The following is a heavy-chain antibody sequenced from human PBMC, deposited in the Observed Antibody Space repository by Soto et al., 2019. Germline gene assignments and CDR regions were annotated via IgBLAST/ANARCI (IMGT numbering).Heavy chain of an antibody. Sequence: EVQLVESGGGLVQPGGSLRLSCAASGFTFSSYWMSWVRQAPGKGLEWVANIKQDGSEKYYVDSVKGRFTISRDNATNSLYLQMNSLRAEDTAVYYCARIAAAGIYYYYYGMDVWGQGTTVTVSS. J-gene: IGHJ6*02. D-gene: IGHD6-13*01. V-gene: IGHV3-7*01. CDR1: GFTFSSYW. CDR3: ARIAAAGIYYYYYGMDV. CDR2: IKQDGSEK.